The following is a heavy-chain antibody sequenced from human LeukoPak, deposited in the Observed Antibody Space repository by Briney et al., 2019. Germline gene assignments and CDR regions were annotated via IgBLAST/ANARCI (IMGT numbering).Heavy chain of an antibody. CDR2: ISAYNGNT. D-gene: IGHD1-26*01. CDR3: ARISAGGGEWIQVGATGAFDY. J-gene: IGHJ4*02. Sequence: ASVKVPCKASGYTFTSYGISWVRQAPGQGLEWMGWISAYNGNTNYAQKLQGRVTKTTDTSTSTAYMELRSLRSDDTAVYYCARISAGGGEWIQVGATGAFDYWGQGTLVTVSS. CDR1: GYTFTSYG. V-gene: IGHV1-18*01.